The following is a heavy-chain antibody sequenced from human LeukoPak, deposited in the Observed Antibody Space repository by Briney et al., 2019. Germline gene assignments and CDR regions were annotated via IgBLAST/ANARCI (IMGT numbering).Heavy chain of an antibody. CDR3: ASVGYCSGGSWPCSNWFNP. D-gene: IGHD2-15*01. J-gene: IGHJ5*02. V-gene: IGHV1-69*13. Sequence: APVKVSCKASGGTFSSYAISWVRQAPGQGLEWMGGIIPIFGTANYAQKFQGRVTITADESTSTAYMELSSLRSEDTAVYYCASVGYCSGGSWPCSNWFNPWGQGTLVTVSS. CDR1: GGTFSSYA. CDR2: IIPIFGTA.